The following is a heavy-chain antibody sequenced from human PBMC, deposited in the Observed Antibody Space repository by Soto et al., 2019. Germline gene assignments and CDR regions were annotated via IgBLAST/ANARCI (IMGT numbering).Heavy chain of an antibody. Sequence: RRLSCAASGFTFSSYWMHSVRQAPGEGLEWASRINTDGTRTNYADSVTGRFTISRDHAKSTLYLQRNSLRAEHTAVYYCINVDDTRCKNWLDSWGQGTLVT. D-gene: IGHD3-22*01. J-gene: IGHJ5*01. CDR1: GFTFSSYW. V-gene: IGHV3-74*01. CDR2: INTDGTRT. CDR3: INVDDTRCKNWLDS.